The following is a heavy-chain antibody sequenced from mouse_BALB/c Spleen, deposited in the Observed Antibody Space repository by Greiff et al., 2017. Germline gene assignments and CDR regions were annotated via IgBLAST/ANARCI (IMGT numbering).Heavy chain of an antibody. V-gene: IGHV3-6*02. D-gene: IGHD1-1*01. J-gene: IGHJ2*01. CDR3: ARAATVDY. Sequence: EVKLMESGPGLVTPSQSLSLTCSVTGYSITSGYYWNWIRQFPGNKLEWMGYISYDGSNNYNPSLKNRISITRDTSKNQFFLKLNSVTTEDTATYYCARAATVDYWGQGTALTVSS. CDR1: GYSITSGYY. CDR2: ISYDGSN.